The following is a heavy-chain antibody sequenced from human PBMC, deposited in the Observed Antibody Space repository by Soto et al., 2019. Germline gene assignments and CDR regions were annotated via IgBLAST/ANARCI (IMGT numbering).Heavy chain of an antibody. D-gene: IGHD4-17*01. V-gene: IGHV4-59*01. CDR2: IYYSGST. Sequence: SETLSLTCTVSGGSISSYDWSWIRQPPGKGLEWIGYIYYSGSTNYNPSLKSRVTISVDTSKNQFSLKLTSVTAADTAVYYCARRFYGDYVGVFDYWGQGTLVTVS. CDR1: GGSISSYD. CDR3: ARRFYGDYVGVFDY. J-gene: IGHJ4*02.